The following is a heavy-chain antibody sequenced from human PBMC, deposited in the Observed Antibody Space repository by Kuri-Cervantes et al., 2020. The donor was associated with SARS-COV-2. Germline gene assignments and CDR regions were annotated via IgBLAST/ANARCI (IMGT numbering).Heavy chain of an antibody. V-gene: IGHV3-30*04. CDR1: GFTFVSHA. Sequence: GESLKISCEASGFTFVSHAMHWVRQAPGKGLEWVAVVSYDGRTKFYADSVQGRFTISRDNSKNTLYLQMNSLRVEDTAVYYCASGRDFWTGYVDGSWGQGIWVTVSS. J-gene: IGHJ5*02. D-gene: IGHD3/OR15-3a*01. CDR3: ASGRDFWTGYVDGS. CDR2: VSYDGRTK.